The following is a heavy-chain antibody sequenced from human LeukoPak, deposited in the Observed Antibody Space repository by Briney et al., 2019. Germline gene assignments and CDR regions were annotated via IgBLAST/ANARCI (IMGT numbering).Heavy chain of an antibody. J-gene: IGHJ6*02. Sequence: PGGSLRLSCAASGFSFPNYAMTWVRQAPGKGLVWVSRINSDGSSTSYADSVKGRFTISRDNAKNTLYLQMNSLRAEDTAVYYCAREYSSKRDYGMDVWGQGTTVTVSS. CDR3: AREYSSKRDYGMDV. D-gene: IGHD5-18*01. V-gene: IGHV3-74*01. CDR2: INSDGSST. CDR1: GFSFPNYA.